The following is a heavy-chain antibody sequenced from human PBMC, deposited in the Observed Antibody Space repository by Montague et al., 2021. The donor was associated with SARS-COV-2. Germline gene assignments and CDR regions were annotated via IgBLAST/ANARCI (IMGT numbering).Heavy chain of an antibody. D-gene: IGHD3-10*01. J-gene: IGHJ4*02. CDR1: GYSISSGYY. Sequence: SETLSLTCSVSGYSISSGYYWGWIRQPPGKGLEWIGNIYHSGGTYYSPSPKSRVTVSVDTSKNQFSLRLSSVTAADTAVYYCARWYYGSGSYPHWGQGTLVTVSS. CDR3: ARWYYGSGSYPH. CDR2: IYHSGGT. V-gene: IGHV4-38-2*01.